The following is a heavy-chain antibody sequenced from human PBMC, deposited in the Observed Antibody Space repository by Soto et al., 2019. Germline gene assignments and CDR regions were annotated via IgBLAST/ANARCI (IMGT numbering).Heavy chain of an antibody. D-gene: IGHD3-22*01. CDR3: ARNYDSSGYYQGIDY. V-gene: IGHV1-2*04. CDR1: GYTFTGYY. Sequence: ASVKVSCKASGYTFTGYYMHWVRQAPGQGLEWMGWINPNSGGTNYAQKFQGWFTMTRDTSISTAYMELSRLRSDDTAVYYCARNYDSSGYYQGIDYWGQGTLVTVSS. CDR2: INPNSGGT. J-gene: IGHJ4*02.